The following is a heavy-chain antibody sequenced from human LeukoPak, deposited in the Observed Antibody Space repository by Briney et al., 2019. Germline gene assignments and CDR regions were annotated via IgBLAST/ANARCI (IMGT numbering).Heavy chain of an antibody. CDR3: ARGGYCGGDCYSYIDY. V-gene: IGHV4-34*01. J-gene: IGHJ4*02. D-gene: IGHD2-21*02. CDR2: INHSGST. Sequence: KSSETLSLTCAVYGGSFSGYYWSWIRQPPGKGLEWIGEINHSGSTNYNPSLKSRVTISVDTSKNQFSLKLSSVTAADTAVYYCARGGYCGGDCYSYIDYWGQGTLVTVSS. CDR1: GGSFSGYY.